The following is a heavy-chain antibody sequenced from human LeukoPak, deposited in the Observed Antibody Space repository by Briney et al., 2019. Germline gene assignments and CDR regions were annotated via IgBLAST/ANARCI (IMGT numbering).Heavy chain of an antibody. CDR2: IYYSGST. V-gene: IGHV4-39*02. J-gene: IGHJ6*02. CDR1: GGSISSSNYH. D-gene: IGHD4-17*01. Sequence: SETLSLTCTVSGGSISSSNYHWGWIRQPPGKGLEWIGSIYYSGSTYYNPSLKSRVTIHADTSKNQFSLKLSSVTAADTAVYYCARENGDYYYYGMDVWGQGTTVTVSS. CDR3: ARENGDYYYYGMDV.